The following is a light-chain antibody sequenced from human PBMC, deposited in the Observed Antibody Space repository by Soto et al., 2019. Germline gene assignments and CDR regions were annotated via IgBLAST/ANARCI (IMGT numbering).Light chain of an antibody. Sequence: DIQLTQSPSFLSASVGYRFTITCRASQGIRSYLAWYQQRPGKAPELLIYGASTLRPGGASRFSGSGSGTEFTLTISSLQPDDFATYYCQHYNSYGTFGQGTKGDIK. CDR2: GAS. CDR1: QGIRSY. V-gene: IGKV1-9*01. CDR3: QHYNSYGT. J-gene: IGKJ1*01.